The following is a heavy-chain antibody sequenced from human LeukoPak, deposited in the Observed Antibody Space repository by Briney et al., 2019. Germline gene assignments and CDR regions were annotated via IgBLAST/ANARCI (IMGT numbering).Heavy chain of an antibody. Sequence: VKVSCKVSGYTFTDYYMHWVQQAPGKGLEWMGLVDPEDGETIYAEKFQGRVTITADTSTDTAYMELSSLRSEDTAVYYCATGVGYCSGGSCSNNWFDPWGQGTLVTVSS. CDR1: GYTFTDYY. J-gene: IGHJ5*02. CDR2: VDPEDGET. D-gene: IGHD2-15*01. CDR3: ATGVGYCSGGSCSNNWFDP. V-gene: IGHV1-69-2*01.